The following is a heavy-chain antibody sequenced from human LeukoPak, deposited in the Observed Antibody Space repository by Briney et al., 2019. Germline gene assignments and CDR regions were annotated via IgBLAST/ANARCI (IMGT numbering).Heavy chain of an antibody. CDR2: IIPIFGTA. CDR3: ARDGCSSTSCYFDY. V-gene: IGHV1-69*13. Sequence: SVKVSCKASGGTFSSYAISWVRQAPGQGLEWMGGIIPIFGTANYAKKLQGRDTIKEEEEKRKAYMELSSLRSEDPAVYYCARDGCSSTSCYFDYWGQGTLVTVSS. D-gene: IGHD2-2*01. J-gene: IGHJ4*02. CDR1: GGTFSSYA.